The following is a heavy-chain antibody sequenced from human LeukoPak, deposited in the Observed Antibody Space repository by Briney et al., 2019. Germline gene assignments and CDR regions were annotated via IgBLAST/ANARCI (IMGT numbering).Heavy chain of an antibody. J-gene: IGHJ4*02. CDR2: IYSSGST. V-gene: IGHV4-59*08. D-gene: IGHD1-1*01. CDR1: GGSITNNW. CDR3: ARHGLNLEGPSTIYFEN. Sequence: SETLSLTFTVSGGSITNNWWSWIRQPPGKGLEWIGYIYSSGSTDYNPSLKSRVTISVDTPKNQFSLKLNSVTAADTAAYYCARHGLNLEGPSTIYFENWGQGTLVTVFS.